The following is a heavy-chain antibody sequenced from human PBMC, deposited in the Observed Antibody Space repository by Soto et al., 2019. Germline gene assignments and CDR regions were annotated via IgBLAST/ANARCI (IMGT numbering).Heavy chain of an antibody. Sequence: QITLKESGPTLVKPTQPLTLTCSFSGFSLSTTGVGVGWIRQSPGKALEWLAIIYWDNDKRYSPSLKSRVTITKDTSKNQVVRTVTNMDPVDTGTYYCARSLWFGELHWGQGALVTVSS. D-gene: IGHD3-10*01. CDR3: ARSLWFGELH. J-gene: IGHJ4*02. CDR2: IYWDNDK. CDR1: GFSLSTTGVG. V-gene: IGHV2-5*02.